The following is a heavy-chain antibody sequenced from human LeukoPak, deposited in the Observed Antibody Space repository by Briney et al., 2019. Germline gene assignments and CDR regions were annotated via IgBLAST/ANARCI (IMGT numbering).Heavy chain of an antibody. Sequence: PSETLSLTCTVSGGSISSSSYFWGWVRQPAGKGLEWVGSIYYTGSTTYNPSLKSRVTISADTSKNQFSLKLSSVTAADTAVYYCASRKLGNDYWGQGTLVTVSS. J-gene: IGHJ4*02. D-gene: IGHD7-27*01. CDR1: GGSISSSSYF. CDR3: ASRKLGNDY. CDR2: IYYTGST. V-gene: IGHV4-39*07.